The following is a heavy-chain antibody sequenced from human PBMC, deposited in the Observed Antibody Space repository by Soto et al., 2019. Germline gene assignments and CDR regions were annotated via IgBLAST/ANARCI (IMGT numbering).Heavy chain of an antibody. J-gene: IGHJ4*02. CDR3: ARGGKDHLTHYFIDY. Sequence: EVELVESGGGLVQPGGSLRVSCVVSGFTLSEYYMDWVRQAPGKGLEWIGRTRSKAKSYTTEYAASGRGRFITSRDDSGSSLYLQMNSLATDDTAVYYCARGGKDHLTHYFIDYWGQGTLVTVSS. V-gene: IGHV3-72*01. D-gene: IGHD3-10*01. CDR2: TRSKAKSYTT. CDR1: GFTLSEYY.